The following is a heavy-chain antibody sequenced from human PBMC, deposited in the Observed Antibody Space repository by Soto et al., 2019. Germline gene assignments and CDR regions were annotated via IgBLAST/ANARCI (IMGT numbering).Heavy chain of an antibody. CDR1: GFTFSDYA. CDR3: AKGGRQWLVTSDFNY. D-gene: IGHD6-19*01. CDR2: VSYDGRNT. V-gene: IGHV3-30*18. Sequence: VQLVESGGGVVQPGRSLRLSCAASGFTFSDYAMHWVRQAPGKGLEWVAVVSYDGRNTHYADSVKGRFTISRDSSKNPVSLEMTSLRAEDTAVYYCAKGGRQWLVTSDFNYWGQGALVTVSS. J-gene: IGHJ4*02.